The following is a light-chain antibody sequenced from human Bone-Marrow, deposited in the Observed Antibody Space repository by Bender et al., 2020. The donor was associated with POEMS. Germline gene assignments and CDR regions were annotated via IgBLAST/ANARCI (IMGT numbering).Light chain of an antibody. CDR2: YDD. J-gene: IGLJ3*02. Sequence: QSVLTQPPSVSGAPGQRVTISCSGSSSNIGNHGVNWYQQLPGEAPKLLIYYDDLLTPGVSDRFSASKSGTSASLAISELQSEDEALYYCSAWDDSLRGWVFGGGTKLTVL. CDR3: SAWDDSLRGWV. V-gene: IGLV1-36*01. CDR1: SSNIGNHG.